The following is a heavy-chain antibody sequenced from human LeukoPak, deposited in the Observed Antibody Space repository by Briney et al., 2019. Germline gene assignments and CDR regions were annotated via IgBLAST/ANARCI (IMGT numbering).Heavy chain of an antibody. V-gene: IGHV3-21*01. Sequence: PGGSLRLSXAASGFTFSSYSMNWVRQAPGKGLEWFSSISSSSSYIYYADSVKGRFTISRDNAKNSLYLQMNSLRAEDTAVYYCAREDFWSGYPLYYFDYWGQGTLVTVSS. CDR1: GFTFSSYS. J-gene: IGHJ4*02. CDR2: ISSSSSYI. D-gene: IGHD3-3*01. CDR3: AREDFWSGYPLYYFDY.